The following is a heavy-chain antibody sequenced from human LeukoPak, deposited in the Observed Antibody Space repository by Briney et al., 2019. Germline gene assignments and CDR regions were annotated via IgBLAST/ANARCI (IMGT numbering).Heavy chain of an antibody. V-gene: IGHV1-24*01. D-gene: IGHD3-10*01. CDR2: FDPEDGET. CDR1: GYTLTELS. J-gene: IGHJ3*02. Sequence: ASVKVSCKVSGYTLTELSMHWVRQAPGKGLEWMGGFDPEDGETIYAQKFQGRVTMTEDTSTDTAYMELSSLRSEDTAVYYCATDRAGGAAFDIWGQGTMVTVSS. CDR3: ATDRAGGAAFDI.